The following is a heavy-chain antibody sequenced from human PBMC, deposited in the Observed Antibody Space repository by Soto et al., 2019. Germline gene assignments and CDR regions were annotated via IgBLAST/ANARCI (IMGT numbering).Heavy chain of an antibody. Sequence: SETLSLTCAVSGCSISSGGYSWSWIRQPPGKGLEWIGYMYHSGSTYYNPSLKSRVTISVDTSKNQFSLKLSSVTAADTAVYYCARVGGFGATTIDYWGQGTLVTVSS. CDR1: GCSISSGGYS. CDR2: MYHSGST. J-gene: IGHJ4*02. CDR3: ARVGGFGATTIDY. V-gene: IGHV4-30-2*05. D-gene: IGHD3-10*01.